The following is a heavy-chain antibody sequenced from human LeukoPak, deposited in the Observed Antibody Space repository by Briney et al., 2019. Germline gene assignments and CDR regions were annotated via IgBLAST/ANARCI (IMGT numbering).Heavy chain of an antibody. J-gene: IGHJ1*01. CDR2: IKQDGSEK. Sequence: PGGSLRLSCVASGFTFSSHWMSWVRQAPGKGLEWVANIKQDGSEKYYVDSMEGRFTISRDNAKNSLYLQMNSLRAEDTAVYFCARVITVYNDYEEVAESFQHWGQGTLVTVSS. CDR1: GFTFSSHW. CDR3: ARVITVYNDYEEVAESFQH. V-gene: IGHV3-7*01. D-gene: IGHD4-17*01.